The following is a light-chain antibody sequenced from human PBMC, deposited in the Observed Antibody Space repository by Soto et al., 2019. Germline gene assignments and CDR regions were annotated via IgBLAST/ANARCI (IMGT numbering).Light chain of an antibody. CDR3: QQRSTWPPFS. CDR2: DAS. CDR1: QSIGSY. Sequence: EIVLTQSPATLSLSLEERATLSCRASQSIGSYLAWYQHKLGQPPRLLIYDASNRATGIPVRFSGSGSGTDFTLTISSLEPEDFAVYYCQQRSTWPPFSFGPGTKVDIK. V-gene: IGKV3-11*01. J-gene: IGKJ3*01.